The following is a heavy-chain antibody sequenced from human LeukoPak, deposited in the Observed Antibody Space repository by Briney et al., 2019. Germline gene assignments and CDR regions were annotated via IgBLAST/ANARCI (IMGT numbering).Heavy chain of an antibody. J-gene: IGHJ4*02. CDR3: AKGETQTIVGATSDY. Sequence: GGSLRLSCAASGFTFSSYAMSWVRQAPGKGLEWVSAISGSGGSTYYADSVKGRFTISRDNSKNTLYLQMNSLRAEDTAVYYCAKGETQTIVGATSDYWGQGTLVTVSS. D-gene: IGHD1-26*01. CDR2: ISGSGGST. V-gene: IGHV3-23*01. CDR1: GFTFSSYA.